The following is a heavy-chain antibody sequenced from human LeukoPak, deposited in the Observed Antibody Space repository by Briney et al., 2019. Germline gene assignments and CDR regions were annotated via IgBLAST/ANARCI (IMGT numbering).Heavy chain of an antibody. CDR3: ARGDLGGDYYYMDV. CDR1: GGTFSSYA. Sequence: ASVKVSCKASGGTFSSYAISWVRQAPGQGLEWMGGIIPIFGTANYAQKLQGRVTITTDESTSTAYMELSSLRSEDTAVYYCARGDLGGDYYYMDVWGKGTTVTVSS. V-gene: IGHV1-69*05. D-gene: IGHD2-21*01. J-gene: IGHJ6*03. CDR2: IIPIFGTA.